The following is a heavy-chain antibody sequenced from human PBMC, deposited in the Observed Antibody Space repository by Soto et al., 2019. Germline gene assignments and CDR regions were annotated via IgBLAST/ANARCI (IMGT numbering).Heavy chain of an antibody. CDR1: GYTFTSYG. Sequence: ASVKVSCKASGYTFTSYGISWVRQAPGQGLERMGWISAYNGNTNYAQKLQGRVTMTTDTSTSTAYMELRSLRSDDTAVYYCARDEDYYDSSGYYYGYWGQGTLVTVSS. V-gene: IGHV1-18*01. CDR2: ISAYNGNT. J-gene: IGHJ4*02. D-gene: IGHD3-22*01. CDR3: ARDEDYYDSSGYYYGY.